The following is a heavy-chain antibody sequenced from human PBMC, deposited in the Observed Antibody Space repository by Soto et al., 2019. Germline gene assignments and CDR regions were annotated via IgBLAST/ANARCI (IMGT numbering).Heavy chain of an antibody. CDR3: TSETARVDDGMDV. V-gene: IGHV3-73*02. CDR2: IRSKANSYAT. CDR1: GFTFSGSA. D-gene: IGHD6-6*01. Sequence: EVQLVESGGGLVQPGGSLKLSCAASGFTFSGSAMHWVRQASGKGLEWVGRIRSKANSYATAYAASEKGRFTISRDDSKITAYLQMNSLKTEDTAVYYCTSETARVDDGMDVWGQGTTVTVSS. J-gene: IGHJ6*02.